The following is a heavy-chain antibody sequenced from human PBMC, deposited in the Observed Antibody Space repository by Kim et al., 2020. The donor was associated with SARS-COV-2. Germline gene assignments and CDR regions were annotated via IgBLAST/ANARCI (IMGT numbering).Heavy chain of an antibody. CDR3: ARDSDAQARVFDY. V-gene: IGHV4-31*03. J-gene: IGHJ4*02. D-gene: IGHD2-21*02. CDR1: GGSISSGAYY. Sequence: SETLSLTCTVSGGSISSGAYYWSWIRQHPGKGLEWIGYIFYSGSTYYNPSLKSRVSISGDTSKNQFSLKLSSVTAADTAVYYCARDSDAQARVFDYWGQGNLVTVSS. CDR2: IFYSGST.